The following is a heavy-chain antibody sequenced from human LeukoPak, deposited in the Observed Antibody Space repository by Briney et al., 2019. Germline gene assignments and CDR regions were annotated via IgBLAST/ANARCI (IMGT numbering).Heavy chain of an antibody. J-gene: IGHJ4*02. CDR2: ISGSGGST. D-gene: IGHD6-13*01. V-gene: IGHV3-23*01. CDR3: AKDRMAAVAAAGADDY. CDR1: GLTFSSYA. Sequence: PGGSLRLSCAATGLTFSSYAMSWVRQAPGKGLEWVSAISGSGGSTYYADSEKGRFTIYRDNSKNTLHLQMNSLRAEDTAVYYCAKDRMAAVAAAGADDYWGQGTLVTVTS.